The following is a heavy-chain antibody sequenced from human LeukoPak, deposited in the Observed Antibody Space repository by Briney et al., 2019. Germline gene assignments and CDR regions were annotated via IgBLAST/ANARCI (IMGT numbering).Heavy chain of an antibody. CDR1: GGSFSGYY. Sequence: SETLSLTCAVYGGSFSGYYWSWIRQPPGKGLEWIGEINHSGSTNYNPSLKSRVTISVDTSKNQFSLKLSSVTAADTAVYYCARGYENGSGSYPYYFDYWGQGTLVTVSS. J-gene: IGHJ4*02. CDR2: INHSGST. D-gene: IGHD3-10*01. CDR3: ARGYENGSGSYPYYFDY. V-gene: IGHV4-34*01.